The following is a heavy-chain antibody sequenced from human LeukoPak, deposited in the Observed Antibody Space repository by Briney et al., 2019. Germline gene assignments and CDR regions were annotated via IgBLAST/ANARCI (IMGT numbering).Heavy chain of an antibody. Sequence: SQTLSLTCTVSGGSISSGSYYWSWIRQPPGKGLEWIGYIHYSGSANYNPSLKSRVTISVDTSKNQFSLKLSSVTAADTAVYYCARTTEGYCRGRSCYSYYYYMDVWGKGTTVTVSS. J-gene: IGHJ6*03. D-gene: IGHD2-15*01. CDR1: GGSISSGSYY. V-gene: IGHV4-61*01. CDR3: ARTTEGYCRGRSCYSYYYYMDV. CDR2: IHYSGSA.